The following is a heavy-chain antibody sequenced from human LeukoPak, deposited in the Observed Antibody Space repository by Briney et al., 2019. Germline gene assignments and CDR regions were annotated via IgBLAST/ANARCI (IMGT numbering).Heavy chain of an antibody. CDR3: AKFSSGWYVEGYFQH. J-gene: IGHJ1*01. V-gene: IGHV3-9*03. Sequence: GGSLRLSCAASGFTFDDYAMHRVRQAPGKGLEWVSGISWNSGSIGYADSVKGRFTISRDNAKNFLYLQMNSLRAEDMALYYCAKFSSGWYVEGYFQHWGQGTLVTVSS. CDR1: GFTFDDYA. D-gene: IGHD6-19*01. CDR2: ISWNSGSI.